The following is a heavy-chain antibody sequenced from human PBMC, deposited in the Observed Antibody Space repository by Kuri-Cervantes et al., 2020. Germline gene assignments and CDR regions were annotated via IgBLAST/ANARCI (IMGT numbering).Heavy chain of an antibody. J-gene: IGHJ6*02. D-gene: IGHD3-10*01. V-gene: IGHV3-30-3*01. CDR3: ARAWTMVRGGMDV. Sequence: GESLKISCAASGFTFSSYAMHWVRQAPGKGLEWVAVISYDGSNKYYADSVKGRFTISRDNSKNTLYLQMNSLRAEDTAVYYCARAWTMVRGGMDVWGQGTTVTVSS. CDR1: GFTFSSYA. CDR2: ISYDGSNK.